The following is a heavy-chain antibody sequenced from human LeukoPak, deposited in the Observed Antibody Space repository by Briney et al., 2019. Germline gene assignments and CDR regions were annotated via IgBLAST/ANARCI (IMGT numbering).Heavy chain of an antibody. Sequence: SVKVSCKASGYTFTSYDTNWVRQATGQGLEWMGWMNPNSGNTGYAQKFQGRVTITRNTSISTAYMELSSLRSEDTAVYYCARGPNPFQWLVSLGFDPWGQGTLVTVSS. CDR1: GYTFTSYD. J-gene: IGHJ5*02. CDR3: ARGPNPFQWLVSLGFDP. V-gene: IGHV1-8*03. CDR2: MNPNSGNT. D-gene: IGHD6-19*01.